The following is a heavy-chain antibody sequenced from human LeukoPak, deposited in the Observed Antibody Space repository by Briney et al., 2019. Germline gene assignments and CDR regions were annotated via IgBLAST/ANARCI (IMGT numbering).Heavy chain of an antibody. J-gene: IGHJ6*02. CDR1: GGSISSYY. CDR2: IYTSGST. Sequence: SETLSLTCTVSGGSISSYYWSWIRQPAGKGLEWIGRIYTSGSTNYNPSLKSRVTMSVDTSKNQFSLKLSSVTAADTAVYYCASGSYYPYTYYYYGMDVWGQGTTVTVSS. D-gene: IGHD3-10*01. CDR3: ASGSYYPYTYYYYGMDV. V-gene: IGHV4-4*07.